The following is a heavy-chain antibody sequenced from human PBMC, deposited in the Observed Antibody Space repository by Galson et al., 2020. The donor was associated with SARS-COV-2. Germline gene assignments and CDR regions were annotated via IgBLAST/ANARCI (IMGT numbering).Heavy chain of an antibody. Sequence: GGSLRLSCAASGFTFSRSVMSWVRQAPGNGLQWVSAINNSGGSTNYADSVKGRFTISRDNSKNTLYLQLNSLRAEDTAVYYCTTGGVIGYYYYYMDVWGKGTTVTVS. J-gene: IGHJ6*03. CDR2: INNSGGST. D-gene: IGHD3-16*01. CDR1: GFTFSRSV. V-gene: IGHV3-23*01. CDR3: TTGGVIGYYYYYMDV.